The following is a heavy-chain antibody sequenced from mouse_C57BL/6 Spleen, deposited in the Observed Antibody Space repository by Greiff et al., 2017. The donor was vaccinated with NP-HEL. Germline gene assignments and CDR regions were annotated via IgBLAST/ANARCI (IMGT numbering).Heavy chain of an antibody. CDR3: ARGTGFAY. D-gene: IGHD3-3*01. V-gene: IGHV5-17*01. J-gene: IGHJ3*01. CDR1: GFTFSDYG. CDR2: ISSGSSTI. Sequence: EVHLVESGGGLVKPGGSLKLSCAASGFTFSDYGMHWVRQAPEKGLEWVAYISSGSSTIYYADTVKGQFTISRDNAKNTLFLQMTSLGSEDTAMYYCARGTGFAYWGQGTLVTVSA.